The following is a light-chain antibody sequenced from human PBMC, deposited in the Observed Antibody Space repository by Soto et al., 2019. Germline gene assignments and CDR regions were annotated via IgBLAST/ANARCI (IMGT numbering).Light chain of an antibody. CDR2: DVS. CDR1: SSDVGAYNY. V-gene: IGLV2-8*01. Sequence: QSVLTQPPSASGSPGQSVTISCTGTSSDVGAYNYVSWYQQHPGKAPKLMIYDVSKRPSGVPYRFSGSKSGNAASLTVSGLQGEDEADYYCSSYAGSSWVFGGVTKVTVL. J-gene: IGLJ3*02. CDR3: SSYAGSSWV.